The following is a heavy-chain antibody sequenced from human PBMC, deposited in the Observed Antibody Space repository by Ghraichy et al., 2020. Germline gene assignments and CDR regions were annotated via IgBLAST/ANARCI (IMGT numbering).Heavy chain of an antibody. Sequence: SETLSLTCTVSGGSISSYYWSWIRQPPGKGLEWIGYIYYSGSTTYNPSLESRVTISVDTSKNQFSLRLRSVTAADTAVYYCARHGYYGSGSYYGAFDYLGQGTLVTVSS. V-gene: IGHV4-59*08. CDR2: IYYSGST. D-gene: IGHD3-10*01. CDR3: ARHGYYGSGSYYGAFDY. J-gene: IGHJ4*02. CDR1: GGSISSYY.